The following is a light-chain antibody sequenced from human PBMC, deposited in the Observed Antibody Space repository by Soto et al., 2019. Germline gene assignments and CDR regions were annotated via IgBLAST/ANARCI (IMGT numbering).Light chain of an antibody. Sequence: DIQMTQSPSTLSGSVGDRVTITCRASQTISSWLAWYQQKPGKAPKLLIYKASTLKSGVPSRFSGSGSGTEFTLTISSLQPEDFATYYCQKVNSYPLTCGGGTKGDIK. CDR3: QKVNSYPLT. J-gene: IGKJ4*01. V-gene: IGKV1-5*03. CDR2: KAS. CDR1: QTISSW.